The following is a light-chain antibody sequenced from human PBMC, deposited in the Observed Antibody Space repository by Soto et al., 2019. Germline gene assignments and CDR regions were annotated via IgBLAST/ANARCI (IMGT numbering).Light chain of an antibody. Sequence: EIVLTQSPATLSLSPGERATLSCRASQSVGSYLAWYRQKPGQAPRLLISGASNRAPGIPARFSGSGSGTEFTFTISSLEPEDFAVYYCQQRNNWPPTWTFGQGTKVEIK. CDR2: GAS. CDR3: QQRNNWPPTWT. V-gene: IGKV3-11*01. CDR1: QSVGSY. J-gene: IGKJ1*01.